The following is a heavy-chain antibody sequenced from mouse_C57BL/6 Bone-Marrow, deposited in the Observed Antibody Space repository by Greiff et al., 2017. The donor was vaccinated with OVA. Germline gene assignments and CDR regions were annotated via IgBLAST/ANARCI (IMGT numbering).Heavy chain of an antibody. V-gene: IGHV1-26*01. Sequence: EVQLQQSGPELVKPGASVKISCKASGYTFTDYYMNWVKQSHGKSLEWIGDINPNNGGTSYNQKFKGKATLTVDKSSSTAYMELRSLTSEDSAVYYCGTAYYSILYAMDYWGQGTSVTVSS. CDR1: GYTFTDYY. D-gene: IGHD2-5*01. CDR3: GTAYYSILYAMDY. J-gene: IGHJ4*01. CDR2: INPNNGGT.